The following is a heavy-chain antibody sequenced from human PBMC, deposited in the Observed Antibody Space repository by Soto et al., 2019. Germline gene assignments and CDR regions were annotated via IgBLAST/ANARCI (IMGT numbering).Heavy chain of an antibody. CDR2: IYYSGST. CDR1: GGSISSSSYY. CDR3: ARHVFTGDYDY. D-gene: IGHD4-17*01. Sequence: SETLSLTCTVSGGSISSSSYYWGWIRQPPGKGLEWIGSIYYSGSTYYNPSLKSRVTISVDTSKNQFSLKLSSVTAADTAVYYCARHVFTGDYDYWGQGTLVTVSS. J-gene: IGHJ4*02. V-gene: IGHV4-39*01.